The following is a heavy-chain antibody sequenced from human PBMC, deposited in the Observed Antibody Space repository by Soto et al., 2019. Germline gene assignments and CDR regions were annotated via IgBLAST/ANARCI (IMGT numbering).Heavy chain of an antibody. CDR3: ARVSPADTTIDY. J-gene: IGHJ4*02. Sequence: ASLEVSCKASGYTFTSYGIIWVRQAPGQGLEWMGGIIPIFGTANYAQKFQGRVTITADKSTSTAYMELSSLRSEDTAVYYCARVSPADTTIDYWGQGPLVPVSS. V-gene: IGHV1-69*06. D-gene: IGHD3-16*01. CDR1: GYTFTSYG. CDR2: IIPIFGTA.